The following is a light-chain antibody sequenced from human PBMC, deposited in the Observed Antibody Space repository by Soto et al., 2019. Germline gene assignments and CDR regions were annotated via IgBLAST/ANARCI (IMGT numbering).Light chain of an antibody. V-gene: IGLV2-14*01. Sequence: SVLTQPASVSGSPGQSITISCTGTSSDLGGYNFVSWYQQHPGKAPKLIISEVSNRPSGVSNRFSGSKSGNTASLTISGLQSEDEADYYCSSYTSSSSLCVFGTGTKVTVL. J-gene: IGLJ1*01. CDR1: SSDLGGYNF. CDR3: SSYTSSSSLCV. CDR2: EVS.